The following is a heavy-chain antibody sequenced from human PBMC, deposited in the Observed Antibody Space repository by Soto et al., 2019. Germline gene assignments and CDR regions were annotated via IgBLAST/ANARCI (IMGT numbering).Heavy chain of an antibody. Sequence: ASVKVSCKASGYTFTSYGLNWVRQAPGQGLEWMGWITAYNDNTNYAQRVQGRAILTIDTSTTTGYMELRSLRSDDTAVYYCARGQIQSDFNYWGQGTLVTVSS. CDR1: GYTFTSYG. CDR2: ITAYNDNT. D-gene: IGHD2-21*02. V-gene: IGHV1-18*04. J-gene: IGHJ4*02. CDR3: ARGQIQSDFNY.